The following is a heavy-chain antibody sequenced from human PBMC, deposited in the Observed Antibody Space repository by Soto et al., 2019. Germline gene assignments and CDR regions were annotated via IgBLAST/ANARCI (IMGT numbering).Heavy chain of an antibody. J-gene: IGHJ3*02. CDR1: GFTFSDYY. CDR3: ARVLYSSGRDAFDI. D-gene: IGHD6-19*01. V-gene: IGHV3-11*01. CDR2: ISSSGSTI. Sequence: QVQLVESGGGVVQPGRSLRLSCAASGFTFSDYYMSWIRQAPGKGLEWVSYISSSGSTIYYADSVKGRFTISRDNAKNSLYLQMNSLRAEDTAVYYCARVLYSSGRDAFDIWGQGTMVTVSS.